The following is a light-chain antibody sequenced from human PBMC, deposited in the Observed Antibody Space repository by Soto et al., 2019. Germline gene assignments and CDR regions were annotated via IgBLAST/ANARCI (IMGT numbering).Light chain of an antibody. CDR2: GAS. J-gene: IGKJ5*01. CDR1: QGFSTSY. V-gene: IGKV3-20*01. Sequence: EIVLAQSPGTLSLSPGDRATLSCRASQGFSTSYLGWYQQKPGRAPRLLIFGASSRATGIPDRFRGSGSGTDFTLTISRLEPEDFAVYYCQQYGVSPITFGQGTRLEIK. CDR3: QQYGVSPIT.